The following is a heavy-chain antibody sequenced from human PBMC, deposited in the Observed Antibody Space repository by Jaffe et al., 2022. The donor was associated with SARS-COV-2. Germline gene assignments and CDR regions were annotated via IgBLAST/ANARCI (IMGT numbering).Heavy chain of an antibody. Sequence: QVQLVESGGGVVQPGGSLRLSCSASGFLFSSYGMHWVRQAPGKGLEWVAIIWFDGSEKYSADSVRGRFTISRDNSKNTLYLQMNSVRPEDTALYYCARDRGGGLGLIEFWGQGTLVTVSS. D-gene: IGHD3-10*01. J-gene: IGHJ4*02. CDR1: GFLFSSYG. CDR2: IWFDGSEK. CDR3: ARDRGGGLGLIEF. V-gene: IGHV3-33*01.